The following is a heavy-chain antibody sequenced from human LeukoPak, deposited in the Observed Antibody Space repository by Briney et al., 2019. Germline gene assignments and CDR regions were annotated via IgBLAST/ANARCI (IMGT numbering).Heavy chain of an antibody. Sequence: GGSLRLSCAASGFTFSDYYMSWIRQAPGKGLEWVSYISSSGSTIYYADSVKGRFTISRDNAKNSLYLEMNSLRVEDTAVYYCASEERYYYDSSGYPTLDYWGQGTLVTV. CDR1: GFTFSDYY. D-gene: IGHD3-22*01. CDR3: ASEERYYYDSSGYPTLDY. J-gene: IGHJ4*02. CDR2: ISSSGSTI. V-gene: IGHV3-11*04.